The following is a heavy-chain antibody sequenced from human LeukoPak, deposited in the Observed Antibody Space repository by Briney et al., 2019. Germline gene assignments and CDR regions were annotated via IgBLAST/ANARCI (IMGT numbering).Heavy chain of an antibody. D-gene: IGHD3-22*01. CDR2: IYYSWST. CDR1: GGSISSYY. J-gene: IGHJ4*02. Sequence: SETLSLTCTVSGGSISSYYWSWIRQPPGKGLEWIGYIYYSWSTNYNPSLKSRVTISVDTSKNQFSLKLSSVTAADTAVYYCARWRYYYDSSGYSYYFDYWGQGTLVTVSS. V-gene: IGHV4-59*01. CDR3: ARWRYYYDSSGYSYYFDY.